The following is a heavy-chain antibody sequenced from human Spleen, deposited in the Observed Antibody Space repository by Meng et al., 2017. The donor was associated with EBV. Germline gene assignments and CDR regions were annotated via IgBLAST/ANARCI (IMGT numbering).Heavy chain of an antibody. CDR1: GFSLSTGGVG. V-gene: IGHV2-5*02. CDR3: AHRPPWEWHFDY. J-gene: IGHJ4*02. Sequence: QIYVNVSSPTRGQPTQTLTLTCTFSGFSLSTGGVGVGWIRQPPGKALEWLALIYWDDDKRYRPSLKSRLTITKDTSKNQLVLTMSNMDPVDTATYYCAHRPPWEWHFDYWGQGTLVTVSS. D-gene: IGHD3-3*01. CDR2: IYWDDDK.